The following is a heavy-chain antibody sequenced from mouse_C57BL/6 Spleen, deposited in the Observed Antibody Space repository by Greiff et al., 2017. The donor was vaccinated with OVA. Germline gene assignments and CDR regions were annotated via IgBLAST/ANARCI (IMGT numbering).Heavy chain of an antibody. V-gene: IGHV1-82*01. CDR1: GYAFSSSC. CDR2: IYPGDGDT. Sequence: QVQLKESGPELVKPGDSVKISCKASGYAFSSSCMNWVKQRPGKGLEWIGRIYPGDGDTNYNGKFKGQTTLTADKSYSTAYLQLSSLTSEDAAVYFCASLHYYGSSYFDYWGQGPTLTVAS. CDR3: ASLHYYGSSYFDY. J-gene: IGHJ2*01. D-gene: IGHD1-1*01.